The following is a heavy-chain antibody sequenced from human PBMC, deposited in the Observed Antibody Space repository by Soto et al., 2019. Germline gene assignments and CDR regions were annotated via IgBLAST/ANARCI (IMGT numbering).Heavy chain of an antibody. D-gene: IGHD1-1*01. CDR2: ISYDGNNK. Sequence: QVQLVESGGGVVQPGRSLRLSCAASGFTFSSYGMHWVRQAPGKGLERVAVISYDGNNKYYADSVKGRFTISRDNSKNTLYLQMNSLRAEDTAVYYCAKSVYNWNDGFFDYWGQGTMVTVSS. V-gene: IGHV3-30*18. CDR1: GFTFSSYG. CDR3: AKSVYNWNDGFFDY. J-gene: IGHJ4*02.